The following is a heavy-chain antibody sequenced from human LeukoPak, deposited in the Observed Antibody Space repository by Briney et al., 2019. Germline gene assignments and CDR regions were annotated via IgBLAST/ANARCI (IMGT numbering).Heavy chain of an antibody. V-gene: IGHV4-61*02. Sequence: SETLSLTCTVSGGSISSGSYYWSWIRQPAGKGLEWIGRIYTSGSTNYNPSLKSRVTIPIDTSKNQFSLKLTSVTAADTAVYYCARMTHGSGFDYWGQGSLVTVSS. CDR1: GGSISSGSYY. D-gene: IGHD5-24*01. CDR2: IYTSGST. CDR3: ARMTHGSGFDY. J-gene: IGHJ4*02.